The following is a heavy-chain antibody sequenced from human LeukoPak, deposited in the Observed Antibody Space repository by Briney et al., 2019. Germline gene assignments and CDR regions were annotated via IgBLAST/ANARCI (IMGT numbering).Heavy chain of an antibody. Sequence: PSETLSLTCTVSGGSISSYYWSWIRQPPGKGLEWIGEINHSGSTNYSPSLKSRVTISVDTSKNQFSLKLSSVTAADTAVYYCARLRSSWSRYFDYWGQGTLVTVSS. CDR3: ARLRSSWSRYFDY. J-gene: IGHJ4*02. V-gene: IGHV4-34*01. CDR1: GGSISSYY. D-gene: IGHD6-13*01. CDR2: INHSGST.